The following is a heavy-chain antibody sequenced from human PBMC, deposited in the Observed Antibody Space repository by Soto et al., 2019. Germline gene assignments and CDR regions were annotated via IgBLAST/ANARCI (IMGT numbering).Heavy chain of an antibody. V-gene: IGHV5-51*01. D-gene: IGHD4-17*01. J-gene: IGHJ5*02. Sequence: GESLKISCKASGYSFTNYWIAWVRQMPGKGLEYTGIIYPSDSDSRYSPSFQGQVTFSADKSINTAYLQWSSLKASDTAMYYCARPGFYGAYSSNYSPPWGQGTLVPASS. CDR2: IYPSDSDS. CDR1: GYSFTNYW. CDR3: ARPGFYGAYSSNYSPP.